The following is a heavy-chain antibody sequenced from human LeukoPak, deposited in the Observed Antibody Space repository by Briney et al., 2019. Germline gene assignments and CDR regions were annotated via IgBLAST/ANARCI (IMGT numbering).Heavy chain of an antibody. D-gene: IGHD5-24*01. CDR3: ARDRPADGYNYELDY. CDR1: GYTFTGYY. J-gene: IGHJ4*02. Sequence: ASVKVSCKASGYTFTGYYMHRVRRAPGQGLEWMGWINPNSGGTNYAQKFQGRVTMTRDTSISTAYMELSRLRSDDTAVYYCARDRPADGYNYELDYWGQGTLVTVSS. V-gene: IGHV1-2*02. CDR2: INPNSGGT.